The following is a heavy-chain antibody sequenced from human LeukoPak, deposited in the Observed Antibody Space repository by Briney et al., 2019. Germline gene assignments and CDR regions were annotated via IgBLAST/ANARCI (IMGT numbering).Heavy chain of an antibody. J-gene: IGHJ6*03. CDR1: GGSFSGYY. CDR3: ARVPGPMAPRDYYMDV. V-gene: IGHV4-34*01. Sequence: PSETLSLTCAVYGGSFSGYYWSWIRLPPGKGLEWIGEINHSGSTNYNPSLKSRVTISVDTSKDQFSLRLSSVTAADTAVYYCARVPGPMAPRDYYMDVWGKATTVTVSS. CDR2: INHSGST. D-gene: IGHD3-10*01.